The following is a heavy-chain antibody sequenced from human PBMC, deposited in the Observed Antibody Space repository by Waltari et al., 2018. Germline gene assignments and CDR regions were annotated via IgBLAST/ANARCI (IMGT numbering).Heavy chain of an antibody. CDR3: ARGPGSGWYGRDY. V-gene: IGHV4-34*01. CDR2: INHSGST. D-gene: IGHD6-19*01. Sequence: QVQLQQWGAGLLKPSETLSLTCAVYGGSFSGYYWSWIRQPPGKGLEWIGEINHSGSTNYNPSLKSRVTISVDTSKNQFSLKLSSVTAADTAVYYCARGPGSGWYGRDYWGQGTLVTVSS. CDR1: GGSFSGYY. J-gene: IGHJ4*02.